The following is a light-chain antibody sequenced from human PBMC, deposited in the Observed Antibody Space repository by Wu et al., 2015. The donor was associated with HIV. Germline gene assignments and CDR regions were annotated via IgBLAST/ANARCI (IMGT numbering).Light chain of an antibody. CDR2: GSF. V-gene: IGKV3-15*01. CDR1: QNINSN. CDR3: QHYHNWPPWT. Sequence: EILMSQSPATLSVSPGERVTLSCRASQNINSNLAWYQQKPGQAPRLLIYGSFTRASGTPARFSGSGSGTEFTLTISDIQSEDFAVYYCQHYHNWPPWTFGQGTKVEMK. J-gene: IGKJ1*01.